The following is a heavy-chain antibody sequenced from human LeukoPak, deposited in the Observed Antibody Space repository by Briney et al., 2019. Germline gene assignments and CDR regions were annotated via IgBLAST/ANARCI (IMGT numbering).Heavy chain of an antibody. CDR2: ISAYNGNT. Sequence: ASVKVSCKASGYTFTSYGISWVRQAPGQGLEWMGWISAYNGNTNYAQKLQGRVTMTTDTSTSTAYMELRSLRSDDTAVYYCARGTQYYYDSSGVDYWGQEPWSPSPQ. V-gene: IGHV1-18*01. D-gene: IGHD3-22*01. CDR3: ARGTQYYYDSSGVDY. CDR1: GYTFTSYG. J-gene: IGHJ4*01.